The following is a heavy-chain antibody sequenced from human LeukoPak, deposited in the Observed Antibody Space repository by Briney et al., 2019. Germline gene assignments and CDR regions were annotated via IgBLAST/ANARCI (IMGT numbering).Heavy chain of an antibody. Sequence: SLRLSCAASGFTFSSYAMRWVRQALGKGLEWVAVISYDGSNKYYADSVKGRFTISRDNSKNTLYLQMNSLRAEDTAVYYCARDQGYSYVGYWGQGTLVTVSS. J-gene: IGHJ4*02. V-gene: IGHV3-30-3*01. CDR3: ARDQGYSYVGY. CDR1: GFTFSSYA. D-gene: IGHD5-18*01. CDR2: ISYDGSNK.